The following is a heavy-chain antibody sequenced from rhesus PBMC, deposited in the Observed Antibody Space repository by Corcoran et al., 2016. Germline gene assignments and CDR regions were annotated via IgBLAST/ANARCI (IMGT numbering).Heavy chain of an antibody. Sequence: QVQLQESGPGLVKPSETLSLTCAVSGYSISSGYYWGWIRQPPGTGLEYIGYISGSSGSTYYNPSLKSRVTISKDTSKNQFSLKRSSVTAADTAVYYCARIYNWNYYFDYWGQGVLVTVSS. D-gene: IGHD1-26*01. V-gene: IGHV4-99*01. CDR1: GYSISSGYY. CDR3: ARIYNWNYYFDY. J-gene: IGHJ4*01. CDR2: ISGSSGST.